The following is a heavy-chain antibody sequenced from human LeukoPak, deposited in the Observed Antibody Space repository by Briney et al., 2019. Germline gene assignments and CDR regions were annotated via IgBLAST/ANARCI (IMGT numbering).Heavy chain of an antibody. D-gene: IGHD2-2*02. CDR1: GFTFSSYS. J-gene: IGHJ4*02. CDR3: ARELWDIVVVSAAIRFDY. CDR2: ISSSSSYI. V-gene: IGHV3-21*06. Sequence: GGSLRLSCAASGFTFSSYSMNWVRQAPGKGLEWVSSISSSSSYIYYADSVKGRFTISRDNAKNSLYLQMNSLRAEDTAVYYCARELWDIVVVSAAIRFDYWGQGTLVTVSS.